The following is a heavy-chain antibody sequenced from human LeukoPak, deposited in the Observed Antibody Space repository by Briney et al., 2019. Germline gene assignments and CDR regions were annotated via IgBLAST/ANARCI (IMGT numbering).Heavy chain of an antibody. Sequence: SQTLSLTCTVSGGSISSGGYYWSWIRQHPGKGLEWIGYIYYSGSTYYNPSRKSRVTISVDTSKNQFSLKLSSVTAADTAVYYCARQVAAVRGVIKGWFDPWGQGTLVTVSS. V-gene: IGHV4-31*03. CDR3: ARQVAAVRGVIKGWFDP. CDR2: IYYSGST. D-gene: IGHD3-10*01. J-gene: IGHJ5*02. CDR1: GGSISSGGYY.